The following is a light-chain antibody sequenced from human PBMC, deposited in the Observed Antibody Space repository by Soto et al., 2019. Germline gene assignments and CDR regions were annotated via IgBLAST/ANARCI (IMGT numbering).Light chain of an antibody. Sequence: QAVVTQEPSLTVSPGGTVTLTCGSSTGAVTSGHYPYWFQQKPGQAPRTLIYDTNNKHTWTPARFSGSLLGGKAALTLSGGQPGEGAEYPCFLPYSGVWGFGGGTKLTVL. J-gene: IGLJ3*02. CDR1: TGAVTSGHY. CDR3: FLPYSGVWG. CDR2: DTN. V-gene: IGLV7-46*01.